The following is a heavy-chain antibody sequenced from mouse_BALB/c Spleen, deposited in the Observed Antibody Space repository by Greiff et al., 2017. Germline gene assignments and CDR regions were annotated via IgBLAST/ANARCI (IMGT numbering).Heavy chain of an antibody. D-gene: IGHD2-14*01. CDR1: GFTFSSYA. V-gene: IGHV5-9-3*01. J-gene: IGHJ2*01. CDR2: ISSGGSYT. CDR3: ASDRYDN. Sequence: DVHLVESGGGLVKPGGSLKLSCAASGFTFSSYAMSWVRQTPEKRLEWVATISSGGSYTYYPDSVKGRFTISRDNAKNTLYLQMSSLRSEDTAMYYCASDRYDNWGQGTTLTVSS.